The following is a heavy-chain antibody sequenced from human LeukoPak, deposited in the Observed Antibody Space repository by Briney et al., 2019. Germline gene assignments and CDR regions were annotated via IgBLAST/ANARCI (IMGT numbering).Heavy chain of an antibody. CDR3: ARGGAGDMYNFFDP. CDR1: GYTFTNYY. D-gene: IGHD3-16*01. CDR2: INPSGGGT. V-gene: IGHV1-46*01. J-gene: IGHJ5*02. Sequence: EASVKVSCKASGYTFTNYYMVWVRQAPGQGLEWMGIINPSGGGTTYAQKFQGRVTVTRDTSTSTVYMELSSLRSEDTAIYYCARGGAGDMYNFFDPWGQGTLVTVSS.